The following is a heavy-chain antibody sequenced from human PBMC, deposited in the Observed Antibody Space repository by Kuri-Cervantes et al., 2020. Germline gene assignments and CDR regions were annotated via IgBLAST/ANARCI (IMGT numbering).Heavy chain of an antibody. V-gene: IGHV4-61*01. J-gene: IGHJ6*03. D-gene: IGHD3-3*01. CDR1: GGSVSSGSYY. Sequence: SETLSLTCTVSGGSVSSGSYYWSWIRQPPGKGLEWIGYIYYSGSTNYNPSLKSRVTISVDTSKNQFSLKLSSVTAADTAVYYCARGTYYDFWSPTIYYYYYMDVWGKGTTVTVSS. CDR2: IYYSGST. CDR3: ARGTYYDFWSPTIYYYYYMDV.